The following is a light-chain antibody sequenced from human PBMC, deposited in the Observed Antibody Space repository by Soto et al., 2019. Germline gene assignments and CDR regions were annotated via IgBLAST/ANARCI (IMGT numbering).Light chain of an antibody. Sequence: QSVLTQPPSVSGAPGQRVTISCTGSSSNIGAYFDVHWYQHLPGTAPKLLIYGNNNRPSGVPDRFSGSKSGTSASLAISGLQAEDEADYYCQSYDNSLSGPVFGGGTKLTVL. CDR2: GNN. J-gene: IGLJ2*01. CDR3: QSYDNSLSGPV. CDR1: SSNIGAYFD. V-gene: IGLV1-40*01.